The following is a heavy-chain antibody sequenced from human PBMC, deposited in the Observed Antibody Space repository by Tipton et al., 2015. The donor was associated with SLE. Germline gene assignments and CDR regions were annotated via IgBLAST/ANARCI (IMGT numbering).Heavy chain of an antibody. J-gene: IGHJ4*02. V-gene: IGHV4-59*12. CDR3: ATADDSWGRYLACDS. D-gene: IGHD3-3*01. CDR2: INYSGNT. CDR1: GGSISYYH. Sequence: TLSLTCTVSGGSISYYHWSWIRQPPGKGLEWIGNINYSGNTNYKASLKSRVTISVDMSKNQFSLKLSSVTASDTAVYYCATADDSWGRYLACDSWGQGTLVTVSS.